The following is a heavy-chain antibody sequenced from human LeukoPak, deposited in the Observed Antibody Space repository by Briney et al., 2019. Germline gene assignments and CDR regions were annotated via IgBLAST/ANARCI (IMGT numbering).Heavy chain of an antibody. CDR2: ISAYNGNT. Sequence: ASVKVSCKASGYTFTSYGISWVRQAPGQGLEWMGWISAYNGNTNYAQKLQGRVTMTTDTSTSTAYMELRSLRSDDTAVYYCARDQPPRLWFGELLSNWFDPWGQGTLVTVSS. J-gene: IGHJ5*02. CDR3: ARDQPPRLWFGELLSNWFDP. CDR1: GYTFTSYG. D-gene: IGHD3-10*01. V-gene: IGHV1-18*04.